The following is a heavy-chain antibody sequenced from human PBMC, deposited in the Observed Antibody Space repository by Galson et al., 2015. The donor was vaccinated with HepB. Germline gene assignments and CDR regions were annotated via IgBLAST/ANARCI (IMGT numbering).Heavy chain of an antibody. CDR3: AKEDSGYYYYMDV. Sequence: SLRLSCAASGFTFDDYTMHWVRQAPGKGLEWVSLISWDGGSTYYADSVKGRFTISRDNSKNSLYLQMNSLRTEDTALYYCAKEDSGYYYYMDVWGKGTTVTVSS. V-gene: IGHV3-43*01. J-gene: IGHJ6*03. CDR2: ISWDGGST. CDR1: GFTFDDYT. D-gene: IGHD3-10*01.